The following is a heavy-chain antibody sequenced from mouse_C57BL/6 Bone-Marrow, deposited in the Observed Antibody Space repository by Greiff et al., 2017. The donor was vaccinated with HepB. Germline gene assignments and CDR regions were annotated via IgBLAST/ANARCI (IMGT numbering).Heavy chain of an antibody. CDR1: GYTFTSYW. CDR3: ARENWDKGSWFAY. CDR2: IDPSDSET. J-gene: IGHJ3*01. D-gene: IGHD4-1*01. Sequence: QVQLQQSGAELVRPGSSVKLSCKASGYTFTSYWMHWVKQRPIQGLEWIGNIDPSDSETHYNQKFKDKATLTVDKSSSTAYMQLSSLTSEDSAVYYCARENWDKGSWFAYWGQGTLVTVSA. V-gene: IGHV1-52*01.